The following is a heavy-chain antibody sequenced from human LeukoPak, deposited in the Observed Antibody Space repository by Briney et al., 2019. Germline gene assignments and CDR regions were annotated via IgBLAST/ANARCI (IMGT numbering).Heavy chain of an antibody. CDR1: GGSIGSYY. V-gene: IGHV4-59*01. CDR3: ARTTEGGYTYDYFYYYYMDV. Sequence: SETLSLTCTVSGGSIGSYYWSWIRQPPGKGLEWIGYIFYSGTTSYNPSLKSRVTMSVDTSKNHFSLKLSSVTATDTAVYYCARTTEGGYTYDYFYYYYMDVWGKGTTVTISS. D-gene: IGHD5-18*01. CDR2: IFYSGTT. J-gene: IGHJ6*03.